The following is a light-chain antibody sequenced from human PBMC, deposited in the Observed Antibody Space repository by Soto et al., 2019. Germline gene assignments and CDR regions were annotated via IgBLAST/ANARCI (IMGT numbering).Light chain of an antibody. CDR3: QQYNEWLLFT. CDR1: QSVRSN. V-gene: IGKV3-15*01. CDR2: AAS. J-gene: IGKJ5*01. Sequence: EIIMTHSPATLSVSPEERGSASVMASQSVRSNLAWYKQKPGQAHRLVIYAASTRATGIPDRFSGSVSGTEFTLTISSLESEDFAVYYCQQYNEWLLFTFGKGTRLEIK.